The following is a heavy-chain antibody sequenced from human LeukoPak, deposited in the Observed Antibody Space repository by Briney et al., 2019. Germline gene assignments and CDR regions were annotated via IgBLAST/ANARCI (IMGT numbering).Heavy chain of an antibody. CDR2: ISYDGSNK. CDR3: AKDAMVRGFDY. Sequence: PGGSLRLSCAASGFTFSSYGMHWVRQAPGKGLEWVAVISYDGSNKYYADSVKGRFTISRDNSKNTLYLQMNSLRAEDTAVYYCAKDAMVRGFDYWGQGTLVTVSS. D-gene: IGHD3-10*01. V-gene: IGHV3-30*18. J-gene: IGHJ4*02. CDR1: GFTFSSYG.